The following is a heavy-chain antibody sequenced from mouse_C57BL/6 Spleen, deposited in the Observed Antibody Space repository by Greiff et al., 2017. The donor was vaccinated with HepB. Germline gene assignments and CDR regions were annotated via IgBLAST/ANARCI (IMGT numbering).Heavy chain of an antibody. D-gene: IGHD1-1*01. Sequence: QVHVKQSGAELVRPGASVTLSCKASGYTFTDYEMHWVKQTPVHGLEWIGAIDPETGGTAYNQKFKGKAILTADKSSSTAYMELRSLTSEDSAVYYCTPAYYYGSSYWYFDVWGTGTTVTVSS. V-gene: IGHV1-15*01. J-gene: IGHJ1*03. CDR2: IDPETGGT. CDR3: TPAYYYGSSYWYFDV. CDR1: GYTFTDYE.